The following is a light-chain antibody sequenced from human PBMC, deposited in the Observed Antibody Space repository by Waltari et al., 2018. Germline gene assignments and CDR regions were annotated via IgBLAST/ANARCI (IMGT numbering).Light chain of an antibody. CDR2: GAS. CDR3: QQYNYWPPWT. J-gene: IGKJ1*01. V-gene: IGKV3-15*01. CDR1: QSVSSN. Sequence: EVVMMQSPATLSVSPGERATLSCRASQSVSSNLAWYQQKRGRAPRLLIYGASTRATGIPARFSGRWSGTEFTLTISSLQSEDFAVYYCQQYNYWPPWTFGQGTKVEIK.